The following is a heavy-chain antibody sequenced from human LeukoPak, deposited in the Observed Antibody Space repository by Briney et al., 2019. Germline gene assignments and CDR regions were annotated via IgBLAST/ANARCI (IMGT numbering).Heavy chain of an antibody. V-gene: IGHV4-34*01. J-gene: IGHJ4*02. CDR3: ARGLGPMSPSLDY. D-gene: IGHD3-22*01. CDR1: GESFSYNY. Sequence: SDTLSLTCAVSGESFSYNYWTWVRQPPGKGLEWIGDINHSGRVNYRPSLKSRVTISADTSKSQFSLKLNAVTAADTAVYYCARGLGPMSPSLDYWGQGSLVTVSS. CDR2: INHSGRV.